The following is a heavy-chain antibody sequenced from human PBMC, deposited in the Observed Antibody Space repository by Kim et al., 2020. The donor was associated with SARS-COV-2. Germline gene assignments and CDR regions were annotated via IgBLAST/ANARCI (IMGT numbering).Heavy chain of an antibody. CDR2: ISYDGSNK. V-gene: IGHV3-30*18. Sequence: GGSLRLSCAASGFTFSSYGMHWVRQAPGKGLEWVAVISYDGSNKYYADSVKGRFTISRDNSKNTLYLQMNSLRAEDTAVYYCANFPLFDPVRGYYYGMDVWGQGTTVTVSS. D-gene: IGHD3-10*02. CDR3: ANFPLFDPVRGYYYGMDV. J-gene: IGHJ6*02. CDR1: GFTFSSYG.